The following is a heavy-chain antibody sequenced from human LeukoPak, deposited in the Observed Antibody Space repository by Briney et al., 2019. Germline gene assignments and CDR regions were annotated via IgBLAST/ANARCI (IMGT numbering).Heavy chain of an antibody. CDR3: AGDWSMTTLDY. CDR1: GYTFIGYY. D-gene: IGHD4-11*01. J-gene: IGHJ4*02. CDR2: INLNSGAT. V-gene: IGHV1-2*04. Sequence: ASLKVSCKASGYTFIGYYIHWVRQAPGQGLEWMGRINLNSGATDYAQKFQGWVAMTRDTSINTAYMEFNRLKSDDTAVYYCAGDWSMTTLDYWGQGTLVTVSS.